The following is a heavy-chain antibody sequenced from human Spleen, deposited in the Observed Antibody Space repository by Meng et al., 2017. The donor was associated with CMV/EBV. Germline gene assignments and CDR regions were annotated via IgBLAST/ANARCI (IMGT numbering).Heavy chain of an antibody. CDR2: ISTSGSTK. J-gene: IGHJ6*02. CDR1: GFTFISYE. Sequence: GESLKISCAASGFTFISYEMTWVRQAPGKGLEWVAYISTSGSTKDYADSVKGRFTISRDNAKNSLYLQMNSLRAEDTAVYYFARRDDFWSGLDNVYYYYGMDVWGQGTTVTVSS. V-gene: IGHV3-48*03. D-gene: IGHD3-3*01. CDR3: ARRDDFWSGLDNVYYYYGMDV.